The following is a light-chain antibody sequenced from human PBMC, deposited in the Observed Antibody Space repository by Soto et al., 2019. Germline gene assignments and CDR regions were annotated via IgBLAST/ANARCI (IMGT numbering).Light chain of an antibody. CDR3: QQGYSIHALT. J-gene: IGKJ4*01. CDR1: RARSTY. CDR2: DVS. Sequence: DVQSPQSPGSVPASVGGRVTISGRARRARSTYLHWYQHKPGRAPRLLISDVSSRQTGVPGRFRGSGSGTEFTLTITYLEPEDFAAYYCQQGYSIHALTFGGGTKVDIK. V-gene: IGKV1-39*01.